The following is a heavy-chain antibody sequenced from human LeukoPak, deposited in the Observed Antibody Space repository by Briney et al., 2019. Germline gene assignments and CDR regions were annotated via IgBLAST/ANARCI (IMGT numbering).Heavy chain of an antibody. V-gene: IGHV4-34*01. CDR3: ARGWHYDFWSGYYAFDI. Sequence: SETLSLTCAVYGGSFSGYHWTWIRQPPGRGLEWIGEINHSGSTNYNPSLKSRVTISVDTSKNQFSLKLSSVTAADTAVYYCARGWHYDFWSGYYAFDIWGQGTMVTVSS. CDR2: INHSGST. D-gene: IGHD3-3*01. J-gene: IGHJ3*02. CDR1: GGSFSGYH.